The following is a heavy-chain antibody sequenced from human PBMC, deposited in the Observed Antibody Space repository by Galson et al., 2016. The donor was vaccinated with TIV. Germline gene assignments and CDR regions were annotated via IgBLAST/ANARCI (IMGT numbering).Heavy chain of an antibody. CDR3: ARGRGYCDTTSCYVDY. CDR1: GFTFSSYE. J-gene: IGHJ4*02. Sequence: SLRLSCAASGFTFSSYEMNWVRQAPGKGLEWVSYIIESGRSTYYADSVKGRFSISRDNAKNSLYLQMSSLRAEDTAVYYCARGRGYCDTTSCYVDYWGPGTLVAVSS. V-gene: IGHV3-48*03. D-gene: IGHD2-2*01. CDR2: IIESGRST.